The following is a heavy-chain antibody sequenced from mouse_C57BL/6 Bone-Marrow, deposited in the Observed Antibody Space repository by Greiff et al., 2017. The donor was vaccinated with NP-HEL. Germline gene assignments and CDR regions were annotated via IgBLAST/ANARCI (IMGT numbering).Heavy chain of an antibody. CDR2: ISYDGSN. D-gene: IGHD1-1*01. CDR3: AREGSSSYYFDY. CDR1: GYSITSGYY. V-gene: IGHV3-6*01. Sequence: VQLKESGPGLVKPSQSLSLTCSVTGYSITSGYYWNWIRQFPGNKLEWMGYISYDGSNNYNPSLKNRISITRDTSKNQFFLKLNSVTTEDTATYYCAREGSSSYYFDYWGQGTTLTVSS. J-gene: IGHJ2*01.